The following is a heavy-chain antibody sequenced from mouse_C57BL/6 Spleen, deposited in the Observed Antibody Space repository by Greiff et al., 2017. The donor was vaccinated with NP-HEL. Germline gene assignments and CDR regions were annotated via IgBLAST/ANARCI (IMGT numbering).Heavy chain of an antibody. CDR2: IYPGSGST. J-gene: IGHJ4*01. V-gene: IGHV1-55*01. CDR1: GYTFTSYW. CDR3: ARDYGYDVDAMDY. Sequence: QVQLQQPGAELVKPGASVKMSCKASGYTFTSYWITWVKQGPGQGLEWIGDIYPGSGSTSYNEKFKSKATLTVDTSSSTAYMQLSSLTSEDSAVYYCARDYGYDVDAMDYWGQGTSVTVSS. D-gene: IGHD2-2*01.